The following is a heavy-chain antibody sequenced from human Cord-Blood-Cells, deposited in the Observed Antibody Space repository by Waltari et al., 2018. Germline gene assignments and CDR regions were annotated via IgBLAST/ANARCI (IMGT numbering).Heavy chain of an antibody. Sequence: QLQLQESGPGLVKPSETLSLTCTVSGGSISSSSYYWGWIRQPPGKGLELIGSIYYSGITYYNPSLKSRVTISVDTSKIQFSLKLSSVTAADTAVYYCARRVRDGHYNWFDPWGQGTLVTVSS. V-gene: IGHV4-39*01. J-gene: IGHJ5*02. CDR3: ARRVRDGHYNWFDP. CDR1: GGSISSSSYY. CDR2: IYYSGIT.